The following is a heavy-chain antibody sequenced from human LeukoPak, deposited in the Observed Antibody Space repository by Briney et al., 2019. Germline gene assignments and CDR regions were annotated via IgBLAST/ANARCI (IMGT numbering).Heavy chain of an antibody. D-gene: IGHD6-13*01. J-gene: IGHJ4*02. CDR1: GGSLSGYN. CDR3: AGLAAAGAYFDY. CDR2: INHSGST. Sequence: SETLSLTCAVYGGSLSGYNCIWIRQPPGKGLEWIGEINHSGSTNYNPSLKSRVTISVDTSKNQFSLKLSSVTAADTAVYYCAGLAAAGAYFDYWGQGTLVTVSS. V-gene: IGHV4-34*01.